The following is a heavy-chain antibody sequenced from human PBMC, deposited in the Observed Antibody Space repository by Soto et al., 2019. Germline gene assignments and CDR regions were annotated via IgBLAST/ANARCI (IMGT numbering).Heavy chain of an antibody. CDR2: INPNSGGT. CDR1: GYTFTGYY. D-gene: IGHD6-19*01. V-gene: IGHV1-2*04. Sequence: ASVKVACKASGYTFTGYYMHWVRQAPGEGLEWMGWINPNSGGTNYAQKFQGWVTMTRDTSISTAYMELSRLRSDDTAVYYCAIGGGTGIAVAGPPDLDMSGPRPMLAF. J-gene: IGHJ3*02. CDR3: AIGGGTGIAVAGPPDLDM.